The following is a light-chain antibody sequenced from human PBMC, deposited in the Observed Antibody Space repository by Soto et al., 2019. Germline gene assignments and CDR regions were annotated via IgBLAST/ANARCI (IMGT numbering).Light chain of an antibody. CDR3: SSYTSSSTLA. CDR2: DVS. CDR1: SSDVGGYNY. J-gene: IGLJ2*01. V-gene: IGLV2-14*03. Sequence: QSALTQPASVSGSPGQSITISCTGTSSDVGGYNYVSWYQQHPGKAPKFIIYDVSNRPSGVSNRFSGSKSGNTASLTISGLQAEDEADYYCSSYTSSSTLAFGGGTKLTVL.